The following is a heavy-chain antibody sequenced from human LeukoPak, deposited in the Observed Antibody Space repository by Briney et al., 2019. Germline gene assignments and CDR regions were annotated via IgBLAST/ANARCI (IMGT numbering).Heavy chain of an antibody. Sequence: SETLSLTCAVYGGSFSGYYWSWIRQPPGKGLEWIGEINHSGSTNYNPSLKSRVTISVDTSKNQFSLKLSSVTAADTAVYYCATLKRGYSYGYVDYWGQGTLVTVSS. CDR1: GGSFSGYY. J-gene: IGHJ4*02. D-gene: IGHD5-18*01. CDR3: ATLKRGYSYGYVDY. CDR2: INHSGST. V-gene: IGHV4-34*01.